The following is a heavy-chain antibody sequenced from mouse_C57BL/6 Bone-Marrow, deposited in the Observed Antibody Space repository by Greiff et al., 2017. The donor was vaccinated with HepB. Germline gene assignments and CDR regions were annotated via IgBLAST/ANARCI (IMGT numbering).Heavy chain of an antibody. D-gene: IGHD2-4*01. CDR3: ARLIYYYAMDY. Sequence: EVQLVESGGGLVKPGGSLKLSCAASGFTFSSYAMSWVRQTPEKRLEWVATISDGGSYTYYPDNVKGRFTISRDNAKNNLYLQMSHLKSEDTAMYYCARLIYYYAMDYWGQGTSVTVSS. J-gene: IGHJ4*01. CDR2: ISDGGSYT. CDR1: GFTFSSYA. V-gene: IGHV5-4*01.